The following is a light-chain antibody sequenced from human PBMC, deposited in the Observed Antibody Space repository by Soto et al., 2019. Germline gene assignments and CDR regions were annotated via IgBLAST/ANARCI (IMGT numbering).Light chain of an antibody. Sequence: IQMTQSPSCLSAALVYIVTITFLASQSISSYLNWYQQKPGKAPKLLIYAASSLQSGVPSRFSGSGSGTDFTLTISSLQPEDFATYYCQQSYSTPWTFGQGTKVDIK. CDR1: QSISSY. CDR2: AAS. CDR3: QQSYSTPWT. J-gene: IGKJ1*01. V-gene: IGKV1-39*01.